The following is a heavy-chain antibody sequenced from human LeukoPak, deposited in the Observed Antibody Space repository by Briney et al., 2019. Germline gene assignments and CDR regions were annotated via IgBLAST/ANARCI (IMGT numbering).Heavy chain of an antibody. Sequence: GASVKVSCKASGYTFTGYYMHWVRQAPGQGLEWMGWINPNSGGTNYAQKFQGRVTMTRDTSISTAYMELSRLRSDDTAVYYCARDSNYDFLSANNDAFEIWGQGTMVTVSS. CDR2: INPNSGGT. D-gene: IGHD3/OR15-3a*01. V-gene: IGHV1-2*02. J-gene: IGHJ3*02. CDR3: ARDSNYDFLSANNDAFEI. CDR1: GYTFTGYY.